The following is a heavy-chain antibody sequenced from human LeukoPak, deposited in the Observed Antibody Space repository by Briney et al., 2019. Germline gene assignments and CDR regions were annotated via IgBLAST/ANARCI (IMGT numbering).Heavy chain of an antibody. CDR1: GGSISSYY. CDR2: IYYSGST. CDR3: ARRQPNTSHFDP. J-gene: IGHJ5*02. D-gene: IGHD2-2*01. V-gene: IGHV4-59*08. Sequence: SETLSLTCTGSGGSISSYYWSWIRQPPGKGLEWIGYIYYSGSTNYNPSLKSRVTISVDTSKNQFSLKLSSVTAADTAVYYCARRQPNTSHFDPWGQGTQVTVSS.